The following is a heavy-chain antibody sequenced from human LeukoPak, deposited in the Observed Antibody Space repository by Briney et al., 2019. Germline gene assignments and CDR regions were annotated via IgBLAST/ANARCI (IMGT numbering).Heavy chain of an antibody. J-gene: IGHJ4*02. Sequence: GESLKISCKGSGYSFTSYWISWVRQMPGKGLEWMGRIDPSDSYTNYSPSFQGHVTISTDKSISTAYLQWSSPKASDTAMYYCARHGDREMSTILFDYWGQGTLVTVSS. CDR2: IDPSDSYT. D-gene: IGHD5/OR15-5a*01. CDR1: GYSFTSYW. V-gene: IGHV5-10-1*01. CDR3: ARHGDREMSTILFDY.